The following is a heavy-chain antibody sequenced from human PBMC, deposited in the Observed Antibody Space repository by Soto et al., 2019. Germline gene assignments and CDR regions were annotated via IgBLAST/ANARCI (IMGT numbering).Heavy chain of an antibody. Sequence: GGSLRLSCTASGFTFGDYAMSWFRQAPGKGLEWVGFIRSKAYGGTTEYAASVKGRFTISRDDSKSIAYLQMNSLKTEDTAVYYCTRDQEVGWFDPWGQGTLVTVSS. CDR1: GFTFGDYA. J-gene: IGHJ5*02. CDR2: IRSKAYGGTT. V-gene: IGHV3-49*03. CDR3: TRDQEVGWFDP. D-gene: IGHD2-2*01.